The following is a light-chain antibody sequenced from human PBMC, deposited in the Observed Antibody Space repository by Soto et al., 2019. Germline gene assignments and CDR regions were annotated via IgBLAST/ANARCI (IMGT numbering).Light chain of an antibody. CDR3: CSYTSSSTYV. CDR2: DVS. J-gene: IGLJ1*01. V-gene: IGLV2-14*03. Sequence: QSALTQPASVSGSPGQSITISCTGTNSDVGIYNYVSWYQQHPGKAPKLMIYDVSNRPSGVSNRFSGSKSGNTASLTISGGQAEDEADYYCCSYTSSSTYVFVTGTKLTAL. CDR1: NSDVGIYNY.